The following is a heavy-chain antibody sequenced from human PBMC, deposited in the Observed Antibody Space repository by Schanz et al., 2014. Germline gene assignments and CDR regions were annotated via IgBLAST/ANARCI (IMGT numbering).Heavy chain of an antibody. Sequence: EVQLLESGGGLVQPGGSLRLSCVASGFTFFGSFAMSWVRQAPGKGLEWVSGMSGSGSTADYADSVKGRFTISRDNSKNTLYLQMNSLRAEDTAVYYCAKSKSQLPLFDYWGQGTLVAVSS. CDR3: AKSKSQLPLFDY. J-gene: IGHJ4*02. CDR1: GFTFFGSFA. V-gene: IGHV3-23*01. D-gene: IGHD2-21*01. CDR2: MSGSGSTA.